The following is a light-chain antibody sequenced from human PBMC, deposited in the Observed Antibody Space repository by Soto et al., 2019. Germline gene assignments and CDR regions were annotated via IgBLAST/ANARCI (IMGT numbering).Light chain of an antibody. J-gene: IGLJ3*02. CDR1: SSDVGDYNF. CDR3: SSLTSSSIWV. V-gene: IGLV2-14*03. CDR2: EVS. Sequence: QSALTQPASVSGSPGQSITISCTGTSSDVGDYNFVSWYQQLPGKAPKLMIYEVSHRPSGVSNRFSGSKSGNTASLTISGLLAEDEAHYYCSSLTSSSIWVFGGGTKLTVL.